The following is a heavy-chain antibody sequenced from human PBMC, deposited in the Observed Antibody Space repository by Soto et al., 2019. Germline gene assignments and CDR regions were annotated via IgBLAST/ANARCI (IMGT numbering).Heavy chain of an antibody. CDR1: GYTFTNNY. CDR2: INPSGGNT. CDR3: ARDVAGRSYQPIAF. J-gene: IGHJ4*02. Sequence: SVNVSCKACGYTFTNNYLFWLRQSPGQGLEWMGIINPSGGNTIYAQKFQGRVTITRDTSINTAYMEMSSLRSEDTAVYYCARDVAGRSYQPIAFWGQGTLVTVSS. V-gene: IGHV1-46*01. D-gene: IGHD2-15*01.